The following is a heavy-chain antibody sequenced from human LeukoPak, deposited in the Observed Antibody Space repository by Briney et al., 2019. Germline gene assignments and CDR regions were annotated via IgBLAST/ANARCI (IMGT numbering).Heavy chain of an antibody. CDR1: TFTFSSYA. D-gene: IGHD5-18*01. CDR2: ISSDGSNK. V-gene: IGHV3-30*04. CDR3: ARHLSGVTGYTYGRGIDY. J-gene: IGHJ4*02. Sequence: GGSLRLSCAASTFTFSSYAMHWVRQAPGKGLEWVTVISSDGSNKYYADSVKGRFTISRDNSKNTLYLQMNSLRAEDTAVYYCARHLSGVTGYTYGRGIDYWGQGTLVTVSS.